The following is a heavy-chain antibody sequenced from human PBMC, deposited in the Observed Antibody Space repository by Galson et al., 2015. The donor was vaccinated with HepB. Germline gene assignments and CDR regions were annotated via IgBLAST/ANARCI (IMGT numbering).Heavy chain of an antibody. CDR3: ASQLSLTMIVVAPDY. V-gene: IGHV3-30-3*01. CDR1: GFTFSSYA. D-gene: IGHD3-22*01. Sequence: SLRLSCAPSGFTFSSYAMHWVRQAPGKGLGWVAVISYDGSNKYYADSVKGRFTISRDNSKNTLYLQMNSLRAEDTAVYYCASQLSLTMIVVAPDYWGQGTLVTVSS. CDR2: ISYDGSNK. J-gene: IGHJ4*02.